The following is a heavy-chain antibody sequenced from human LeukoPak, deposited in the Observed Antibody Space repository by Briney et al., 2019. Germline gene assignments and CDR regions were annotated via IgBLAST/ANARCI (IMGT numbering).Heavy chain of an antibody. CDR2: IYSRGST. V-gene: IGHV4-4*07. CDR1: GGSISSYY. J-gene: IGHJ3*02. Sequence: PSETLSLTCTVSGGSISSYYWSWIRQPPGKGLEWIGRIYSRGSTNYNPSLQSRVTMSVDTSKNQISLKLNSVTAADTAVYYCARDPMAGTFRAFDIWGQGTMVTVSS. CDR3: ARDPMAGTFRAFDI. D-gene: IGHD6-19*01.